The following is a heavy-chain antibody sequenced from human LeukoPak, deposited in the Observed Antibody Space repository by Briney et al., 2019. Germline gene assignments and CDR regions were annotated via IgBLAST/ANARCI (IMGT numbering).Heavy chain of an antibody. Sequence: SETLSLTCAVYGGSFSGYYWSWIRQPPGKGLEWIGEINHSGSTNCNPSLKSRVTISVDTSKNQFSLKLSSVTAADTAVYYCARGPGGRYCSSTSCYTGGHWFDPWGQGTLVTVSS. J-gene: IGHJ5*02. CDR3: ARGPGGRYCSSTSCYTGGHWFDP. CDR1: GGSFSGYY. D-gene: IGHD2-2*02. V-gene: IGHV4-34*01. CDR2: INHSGST.